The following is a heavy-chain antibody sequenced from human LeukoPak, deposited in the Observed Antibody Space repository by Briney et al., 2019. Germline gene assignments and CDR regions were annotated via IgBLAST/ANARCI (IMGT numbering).Heavy chain of an antibody. CDR1: GFTFISAG. CDR2: ISGSDDRT. J-gene: IGHJ4*02. Sequence: PGGSLSLSCAASGFTFISAGMTWVRQAPGKGVEWVSTISGSDDRTYDADSVKGRFTISRDYSKNMLYLQMNSLRVEDTAIYYCAKGPQLHRGYHPDYWRQGALATVSS. V-gene: IGHV3-23*01. CDR3: AKGPQLHRGYHPDY. D-gene: IGHD2-2*01.